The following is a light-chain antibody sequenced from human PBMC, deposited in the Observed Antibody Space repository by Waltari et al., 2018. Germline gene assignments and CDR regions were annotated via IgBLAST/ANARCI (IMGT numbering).Light chain of an antibody. CDR1: RSNIGSNV. V-gene: IGLV1-44*01. CDR3: SAWDDSLNGPVV. Sequence: QSVLTQPPSASGTLGQRVTISCSGSRSNIGSNVVSWYQQVPGTAPRLIIHSTHQRPSGVPDRFSGSKSGTSASLAISGLQAADEADCYCSAWDDSLNGPVVFGGGTKLTVL. CDR2: STH. J-gene: IGLJ2*01.